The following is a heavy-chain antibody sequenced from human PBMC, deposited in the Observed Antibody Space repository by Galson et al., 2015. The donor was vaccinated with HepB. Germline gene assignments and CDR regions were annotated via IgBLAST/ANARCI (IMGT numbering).Heavy chain of an antibody. J-gene: IGHJ3*02. CDR1: GYTFTSYG. CDR3: ARVGRFFVGELLFREGAFDI. D-gene: IGHD3-10*01. Sequence: SVKVSCKASGYTFTSYGISWVRQAPGQGLEWMGWISAYNGNTNYAQKLQGRVTMTTDTSTSTAYMELRSLRSDDTAVYYCARVGRFFVGELLFREGAFDIWGQGTMVTVSS. V-gene: IGHV1-18*04. CDR2: ISAYNGNT.